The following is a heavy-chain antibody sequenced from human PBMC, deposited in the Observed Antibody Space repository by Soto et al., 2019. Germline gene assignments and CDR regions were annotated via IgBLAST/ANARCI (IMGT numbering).Heavy chain of an antibody. J-gene: IGHJ4*02. V-gene: IGHV3-53*01. Sequence: EVQLVESGGGLIQPGGSLRLSCAASGFTVISNYMSWVRQAPGKGLEWVSVMYSGGSTYYADSVKGRFTISRDNSKNTRYLQMTSLRAEDTAVYYGARESGPYWPYFDYWGQGTLVTVSS. CDR1: GFTVISNY. D-gene: IGHD1-26*01. CDR3: ARESGPYWPYFDY. CDR2: MYSGGST.